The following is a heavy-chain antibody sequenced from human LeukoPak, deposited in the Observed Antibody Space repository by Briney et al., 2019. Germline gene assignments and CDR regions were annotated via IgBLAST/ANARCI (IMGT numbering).Heavy chain of an antibody. D-gene: IGHD6-19*01. J-gene: IGHJ4*02. Sequence: ASVKVSCKASGYTFSNYYMQWLRQAPGQGLEWMAWINPNNGDTNYAQKFQGRVTMARDTSISTAYMELTRLISDDTAVYYCARVGSSGWYVHPTLDYWGQGTLVTVSS. CDR3: ARVGSSGWYVHPTLDY. V-gene: IGHV1-2*02. CDR2: INPNNGDT. CDR1: GYTFSNYY.